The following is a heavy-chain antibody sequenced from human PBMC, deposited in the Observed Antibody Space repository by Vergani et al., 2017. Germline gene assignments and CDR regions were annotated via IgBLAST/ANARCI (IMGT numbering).Heavy chain of an antibody. Sequence: EVQLVESGGGLVQPGGSLKLSCAASGFTFSGSAMHWVRQASGKGLEWVGRIRSKANSYATAYAASVKGRFTISRDDSKNTAYLQMNSLKTEDTAVYYCTSRYCSSTSCYYFDHWGQGTLVTVSS. CDR2: IRSKANSYAT. CDR1: GFTFSGSA. V-gene: IGHV3-73*02. J-gene: IGHJ4*02. CDR3: TSRYCSSTSCYYFDH. D-gene: IGHD2-2*01.